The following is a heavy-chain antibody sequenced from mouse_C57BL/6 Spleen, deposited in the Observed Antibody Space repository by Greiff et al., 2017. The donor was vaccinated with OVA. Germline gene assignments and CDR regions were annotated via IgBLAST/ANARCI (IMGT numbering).Heavy chain of an antibody. J-gene: IGHJ2*01. D-gene: IGHD5-5*01. CDR3: ASTWLY. CDR2: IDPEDGET. Sequence: EVKLMESGAELVKPGASVKLSCTASGFNITDYYMHWVKQRTEQGLEWIGRIDPEDGETKYDPKFQGKATITADTSSNTAYLQRSSLTSEDTAVYYCASTWLYWGQGTTLTVSS. CDR1: GFNITDYY. V-gene: IGHV14-2*01.